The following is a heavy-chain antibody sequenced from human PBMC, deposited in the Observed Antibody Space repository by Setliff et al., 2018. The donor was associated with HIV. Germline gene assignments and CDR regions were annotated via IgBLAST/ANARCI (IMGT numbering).Heavy chain of an antibody. Sequence: PSETLSLTCALYGGSFSGYYWSWIRQPPGKGLEWIGEINHSGSGNYNPSLTSRVTISLDTSKNQFSLKLSSVTAADPAVYYCARGLQYYDSGSYSEDYWGQGTLVTVSS. CDR1: GGSFSGYY. V-gene: IGHV4-34*01. CDR3: ARGLQYYDSGSYSEDY. CDR2: INHSGSG. J-gene: IGHJ4*02. D-gene: IGHD3-10*01.